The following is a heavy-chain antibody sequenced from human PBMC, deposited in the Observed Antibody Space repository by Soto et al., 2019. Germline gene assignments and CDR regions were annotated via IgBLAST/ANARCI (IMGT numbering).Heavy chain of an antibody. Sequence: EVQLVESGGGLVQPGGSLRLSCAASGFTFSLYWMHWVRHVPGKGLVWVSRINGAGSSITYADSVKGRFTISRDNAKNTLYLQMNSLRAEDTAVYYCVRDRSRNWFDPWGLGTLVTVSS. CDR2: INGAGSSI. D-gene: IGHD2-15*01. CDR1: GFTFSLYW. J-gene: IGHJ5*02. CDR3: VRDRSRNWFDP. V-gene: IGHV3-74*03.